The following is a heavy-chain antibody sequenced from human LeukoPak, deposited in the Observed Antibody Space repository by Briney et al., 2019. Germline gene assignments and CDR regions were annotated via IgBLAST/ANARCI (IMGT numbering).Heavy chain of an antibody. Sequence: PSETLSLTCTVSGGTIRSYYWNWIRQPPGKGLEWIGYIYYGGSTNYNPPVESRVTISVDTSKNQFSLKLSSVTAADTAVYYCARGHSSGWYYFDYWGQGTLVTVSS. CDR2: IYYGGST. V-gene: IGHV4-59*01. CDR3: ARGHSSGWYYFDY. D-gene: IGHD6-19*01. J-gene: IGHJ4*02. CDR1: GGTIRSYY.